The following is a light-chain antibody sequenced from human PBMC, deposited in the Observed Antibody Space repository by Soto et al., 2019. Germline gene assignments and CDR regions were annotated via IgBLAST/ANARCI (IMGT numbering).Light chain of an antibody. V-gene: IGKV3-15*01. J-gene: IGKJ3*01. CDR1: QSVSRIN. CDR3: QQYNSWPFT. Sequence: IVMTHSPATLSVSPGERATLSCRASQSVSRINVAWYQQKPGQAPRLLIYGASTRATGIPGRFSGSGSGTEFTLTISSLQSEDFAVYYCQQYNSWPFTFGPGTKVDIK. CDR2: GAS.